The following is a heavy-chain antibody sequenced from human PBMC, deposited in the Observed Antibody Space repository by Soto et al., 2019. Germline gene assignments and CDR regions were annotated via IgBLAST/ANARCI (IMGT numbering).Heavy chain of an antibody. V-gene: IGHV4-59*01. J-gene: IGHJ4*01. CDR1: GGSISSDY. CDR2: IFYAGAI. CDR3: AKYTGYESLFYFDS. Sequence: QVQLQESGPGLVKPSETLSLTCIVSGGSISSDYWGWIRQPPGKGLEWIGYIFYAGAINYNPSLTSRVTLSIDASEKQFSLNLPPVTAADTAFYYCAKYTGYESLFYFDSWGRGLQVTVSS. D-gene: IGHD5-12*01.